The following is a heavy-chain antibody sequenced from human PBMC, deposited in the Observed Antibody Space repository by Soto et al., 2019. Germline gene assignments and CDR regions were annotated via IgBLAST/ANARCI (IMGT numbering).Heavy chain of an antibody. V-gene: IGHV3-7*01. CDR1: GITFSNYW. CDR3: ARDQDDSSDAFDI. D-gene: IGHD3-3*01. Sequence: EVHLVESGGGLVQPGGSLRLSCAASGITFSNYWMTWVRQAPGKGLEWVANIKQDGSENYYVASVKGRFTISRDNAKNSLYLQMNSLRAEDTAVYYCARDQDDSSDAFDIWGQGTMVTVSS. CDR2: IKQDGSEN. J-gene: IGHJ3*02.